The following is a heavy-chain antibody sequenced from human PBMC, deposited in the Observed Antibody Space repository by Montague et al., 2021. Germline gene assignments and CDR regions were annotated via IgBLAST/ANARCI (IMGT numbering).Heavy chain of an antibody. Sequence: TLSLTCTVSGDSISSKYFWSWVRQPLGKGLEWIGEIYHGTTSYSPSLKGRLTVSMDTSKNQFSLKLSSLTAADTAIYYCAVGSESAWELLHHWGQGILVTVSS. J-gene: IGHJ5*02. V-gene: IGHV4-4*02. CDR1: GDSISSKYF. CDR2: IYHGTT. D-gene: IGHD1-26*01. CDR3: AVGSESAWELLHH.